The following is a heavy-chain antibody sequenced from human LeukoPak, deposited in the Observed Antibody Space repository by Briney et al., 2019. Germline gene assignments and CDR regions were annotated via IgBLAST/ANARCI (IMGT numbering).Heavy chain of an antibody. D-gene: IGHD3-3*02. CDR1: GFTFSSYS. V-gene: IGHV3-23*01. CDR2: ISGSGGST. CDR3: AKAGSIRFDY. Sequence: GGSLRLSCAASGFTFSSYSMNWVRQAPGKGLEWVSAISGSGGSTYYADSVKGRFTISRDNSKNTLYLQMNSLRAEDTAAYYCAKAGSIRFDYWGQGTLVAVSS. J-gene: IGHJ4*02.